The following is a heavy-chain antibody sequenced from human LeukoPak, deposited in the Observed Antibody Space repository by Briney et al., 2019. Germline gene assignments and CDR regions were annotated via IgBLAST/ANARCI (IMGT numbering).Heavy chain of an antibody. J-gene: IGHJ6*03. CDR3: ARLGVVTPYYYYYMDV. CDR1: GGSISSYY. CDR2: IYYSGST. V-gene: IGHV4-59*08. Sequence: SETLSLTCTVSGGSISSYYWSWIRQPPGKGLEWIGYIYYSGSTNYNPSLKSRVTISVDTSKNQFSLKLSSVTAADTAVYYCARLGVVTPYYYYYMDVWGKGTTVAVSS. D-gene: IGHD4-23*01.